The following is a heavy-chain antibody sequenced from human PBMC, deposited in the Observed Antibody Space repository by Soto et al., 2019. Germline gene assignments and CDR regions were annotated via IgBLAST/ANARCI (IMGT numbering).Heavy chain of an antibody. Sequence: QLHLVQSGAVVKKPGASVTVSCSASGYPVTAYYMHWVRQAPGRGLEWRGGINPATGAAKYTQTFQGRAPMTRDTSPSTVFMELSGLTSEDTAVFYCARGGGVGVAGSAAFDMWGQGTLVTVSS. D-gene: IGHD3-3*01. V-gene: IGHV1-2*02. J-gene: IGHJ3*02. CDR3: ARGGGVGVAGSAAFDM. CDR2: INPATGAA. CDR1: GYPVTAYY.